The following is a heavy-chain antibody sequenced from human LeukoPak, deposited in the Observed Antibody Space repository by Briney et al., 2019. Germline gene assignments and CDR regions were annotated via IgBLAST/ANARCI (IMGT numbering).Heavy chain of an antibody. CDR3: ARLDGGLVPFDY. CDR2: IYYSGNT. CDR1: GGSISSSSYY. D-gene: IGHD6-19*01. J-gene: IGHJ4*02. Sequence: SETLSLTCSVSGGSISSSSYYWGWIRQPPGKGLEWIGTIYYSGNTYYNPSLKSRLTISIDTSKNQFSLKVTSVTAADTAVYFCARLDGGLVPFDYWGQGALVTVSS. V-gene: IGHV4-39*01.